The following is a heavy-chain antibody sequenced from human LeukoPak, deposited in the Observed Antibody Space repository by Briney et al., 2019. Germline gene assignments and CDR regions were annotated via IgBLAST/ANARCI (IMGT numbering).Heavy chain of an antibody. CDR3: AKDLGITGTTAQDY. Sequence: AGGSLRLSCAASGFTFSSYAMSWVRQAPGKGLEWVSAISGSGGSTYYADSVKGRFTISRDNSKNTLYLQMNSLRAEDTAVYYCAKDLGITGTTAQDYWGQGTLVTVSS. D-gene: IGHD1-7*01. V-gene: IGHV3-23*01. J-gene: IGHJ4*02. CDR2: ISGSGGST. CDR1: GFTFSSYA.